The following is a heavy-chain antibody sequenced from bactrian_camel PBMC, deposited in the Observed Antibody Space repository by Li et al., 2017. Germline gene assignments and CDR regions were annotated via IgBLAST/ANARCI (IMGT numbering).Heavy chain of an antibody. D-gene: IGHD1*01. J-gene: IGHJ4*01. Sequence: HVQLVESGGGLVQSGGSLRLSCTASGGTFVNTWMYWVRQAPGKGLEWVSVIDNGRGATFDADSVKGRFTTSRDNAKNTVILRLNSLKGEDTAVYYCVAAGSPRNSLAQNYWGQGTQVTVS. V-gene: IGHV3S1*01. CDR2: IDNGRGAT. CDR3: VAAGSPRNSLAQNY. CDR1: GGTFVNTW.